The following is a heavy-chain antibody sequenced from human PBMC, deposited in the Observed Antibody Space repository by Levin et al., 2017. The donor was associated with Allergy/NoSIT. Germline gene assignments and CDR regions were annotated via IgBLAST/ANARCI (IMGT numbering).Heavy chain of an antibody. CDR3: AREGISGTLSLDY. D-gene: IGHD1-7*01. V-gene: IGHV1-3*01. J-gene: IGHJ4*02. CDR1: GYTFTTYA. Sequence: GESLKISCKASGYTFTTYAMHWVRQAPGQGLEWMGLINAGNGNTRYSQKFQGRVTITRDTSAITAYMELNSLRSEDTAVYYCAREGISGTLSLDYWGQGTLVTVSS. CDR2: INAGNGNT.